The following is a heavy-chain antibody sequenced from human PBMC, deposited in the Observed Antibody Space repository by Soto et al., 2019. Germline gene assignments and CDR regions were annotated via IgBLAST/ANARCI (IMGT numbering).Heavy chain of an antibody. V-gene: IGHV3-53*04. CDR3: ARNHKSIAARHRLSYYYYYMDV. Sequence: EVQLVESGGGLVQPGGSLRLSCAASGFTVSSNYMSWVRQAPGKGLEWVSVIYSGGSTYYADSVKGRFTISRHNSKNTLYLQMNSLRAEDTAVYYCARNHKSIAARHRLSYYYYYMDVWGKGTTVTVSS. CDR1: GFTVSSNY. J-gene: IGHJ6*03. D-gene: IGHD6-6*01. CDR2: IYSGGST.